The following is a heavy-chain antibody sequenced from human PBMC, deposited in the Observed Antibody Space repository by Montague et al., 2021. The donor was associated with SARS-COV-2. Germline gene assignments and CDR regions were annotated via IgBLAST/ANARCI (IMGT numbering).Heavy chain of an antibody. D-gene: IGHD3-10*01. CDR2: INHGGST. CDR1: GTSFSGYY. CDR3: ARLRDGVVPSPILGVGPSYSSDYVDV. J-gene: IGHJ6*03. V-gene: IGHV4-34*01. Sequence: SETLSLTCAVHGTSFSGYYWNWIRQPPGKGLEWIGEINHGGSTKYSPSLKSRLTISADTSKNQFSLKLTSVAAADAAVYYCARLRDGVVPSPILGVGPSYSSDYVDVWGRGTPVTVSS.